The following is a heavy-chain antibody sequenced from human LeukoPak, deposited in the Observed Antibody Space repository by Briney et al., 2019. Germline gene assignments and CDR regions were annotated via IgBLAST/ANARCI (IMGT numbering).Heavy chain of an antibody. Sequence: GGSLRLSCTASEITFSNYNMNWVRQTPGKGLEWVSSISSSSTYIYYADSVKGRFTISRDSAKNSLYLQMNSLRTEDTAVYYCARERGTGIGNYPLEYWGQGTLVTVSS. D-gene: IGHD1-1*01. CDR2: ISSSSTYI. V-gene: IGHV3-21*01. CDR1: EITFSNYN. J-gene: IGHJ4*02. CDR3: ARERGTGIGNYPLEY.